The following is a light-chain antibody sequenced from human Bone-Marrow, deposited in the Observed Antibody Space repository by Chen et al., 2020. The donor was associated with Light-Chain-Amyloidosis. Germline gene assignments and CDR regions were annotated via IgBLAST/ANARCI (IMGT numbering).Light chain of an antibody. CDR3: QSADSSGTYEVI. Sequence: SYALTQPPLVSVSPRQTARLTCSGDDLPTKYAYWYQQKPGQAPVLVIHRDTERPTGISERFSGSSSGTTATLTISGVQAEDEADYHCQSADSSGTYEVIFGGGTKLTVL. J-gene: IGLJ2*01. CDR1: DLPTKY. V-gene: IGLV3-25*03. CDR2: RDT.